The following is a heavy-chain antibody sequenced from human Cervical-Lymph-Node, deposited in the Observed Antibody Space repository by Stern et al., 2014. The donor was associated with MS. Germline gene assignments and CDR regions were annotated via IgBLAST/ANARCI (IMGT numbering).Heavy chain of an antibody. J-gene: IGHJ3*01. CDR2: IYSGDSDS. CDR3: ARRSPTFEASDL. D-gene: IGHD1-26*01. CDR1: GYIFSSYW. V-gene: IGHV5-51*01. Sequence: EVQLVESGAEVKKPGESLRISCKGSGYIFSSYWIAWVRQMPGKGLEWVGMIYSGDSDSRYSPSFQGQVTFSVDKSITTAYLQWSDLKASDTAMYYCARRSPTFEASDLWGQGTMVTVSS.